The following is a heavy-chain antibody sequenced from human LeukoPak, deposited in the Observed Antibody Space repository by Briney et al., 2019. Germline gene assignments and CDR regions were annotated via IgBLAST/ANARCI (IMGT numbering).Heavy chain of an antibody. J-gene: IGHJ6*03. D-gene: IGHD3-3*01. V-gene: IGHV1-69*05. Sequence: SVKVSCKASGGTFSSYAISWVRQAPGQGLEWMGGIIPIFGTANYAQKFQGRVTITTDESTSTAYMELSSLRSEDTAVYYCARGPALGSITIFGVVIGPTETNYYYSMDVWGEGTTVTVSS. CDR1: GGTFSSYA. CDR2: IIPIFGTA. CDR3: ARGPALGSITIFGVVIGPTETNYYYSMDV.